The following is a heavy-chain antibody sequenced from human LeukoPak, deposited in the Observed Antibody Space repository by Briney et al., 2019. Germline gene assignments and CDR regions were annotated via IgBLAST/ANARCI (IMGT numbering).Heavy chain of an antibody. CDR2: IYNNGNT. D-gene: IGHD4-17*01. Sequence: SETLSLTCTVSGSISGYYWSWIRQPAGKGLEWIGRIYNNGNTNYNPSLKSRVTMSVDTPNNQFSLKMSSVTAADTAVYYCLREGRYGDYEGYWGQGTLVTVSS. CDR3: LREGRYGDYEGY. CDR1: GSISGYY. V-gene: IGHV4-4*07. J-gene: IGHJ4*02.